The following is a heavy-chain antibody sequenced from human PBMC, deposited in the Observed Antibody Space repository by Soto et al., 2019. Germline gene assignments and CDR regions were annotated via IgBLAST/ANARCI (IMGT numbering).Heavy chain of an antibody. D-gene: IGHD2-2*01. Sequence: EVQLLQSGGGLVQPGGSLRLSCAASGFQFSNFAMRWIRQAPGKGLEWVSGINGGGGHTDYADSVKGRFTISRDNSKNTLYLQMSSLRAEDTAVYYCAKDHWVYSSTWFFFDYWGQGSLVTVSS. V-gene: IGHV3-23*01. CDR3: AKDHWVYSSTWFFFDY. CDR1: GFQFSNFA. J-gene: IGHJ4*02. CDR2: INGGGGHT.